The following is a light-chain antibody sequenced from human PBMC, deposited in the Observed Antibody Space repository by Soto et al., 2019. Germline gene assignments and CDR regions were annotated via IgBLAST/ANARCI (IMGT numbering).Light chain of an antibody. Sequence: EVVLTQSPGTLSLSPGERATLSCRAGQSVSSNYLAWYQQKPGQAPRLLIYGASTRATGIPARFSGSGSGTDFTLTISSLEPEDFAVYYCQQRSNWPLTFGGGTKVDIK. J-gene: IGKJ4*01. CDR1: QSVSSNY. CDR3: QQRSNWPLT. CDR2: GAS. V-gene: IGKV3D-20*02.